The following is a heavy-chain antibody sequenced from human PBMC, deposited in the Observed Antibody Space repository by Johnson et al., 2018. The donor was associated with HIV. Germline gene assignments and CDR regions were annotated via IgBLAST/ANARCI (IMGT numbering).Heavy chain of an antibody. D-gene: IGHD3-10*01. V-gene: IGHV3-15*01. CDR1: GFFFENYA. Sequence: VQLVESGGGVVRPGGSLRLSCAASGFFFENYAMNWVRQAPGKGLEWVGRIKSNTDGGTTDYAAPVKGSFTIPRDDSKNTQYLQMNSLKTEDTAVYYCTTDAPITMVRGVIGVTFDIWGQGTMVTVSS. J-gene: IGHJ3*02. CDR3: TTDAPITMVRGVIGVTFDI. CDR2: IKSNTDGGTT.